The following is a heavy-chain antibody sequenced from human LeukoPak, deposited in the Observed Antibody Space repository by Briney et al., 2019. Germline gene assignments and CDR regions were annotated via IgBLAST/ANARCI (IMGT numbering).Heavy chain of an antibody. V-gene: IGHV4-59*01. J-gene: IGHJ4*02. CDR2: IYHSGST. D-gene: IGHD5-18*01. Sequence: PSETLSLTCTVSGGSISSYYWTWIRQPPGKGLEWIGYIYHSGSTKYNSSLKSRVTMSVDTSKNQFSLKLSSVTAADTAVYYCARLRGYSYGYDYWGQGTLVTVSS. CDR1: GGSISSYY. CDR3: ARLRGYSYGYDY.